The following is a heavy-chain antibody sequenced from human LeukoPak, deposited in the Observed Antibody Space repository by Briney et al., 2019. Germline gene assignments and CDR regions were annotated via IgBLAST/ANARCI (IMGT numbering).Heavy chain of an antibody. CDR3: AKGIVRGALANAFDI. J-gene: IGHJ3*02. D-gene: IGHD3-10*02. V-gene: IGHV3-30*02. Sequence: TGGSLRLSCAASGFTFSSYSMNWVRQAPGKGLEWVAFIRYDGSNKYYADSVKGRFTISRDNSKNTLYLQMNSLRAEDTAVYYCAKGIVRGALANAFDIWGQGTMVTVSS. CDR1: GFTFSSYS. CDR2: IRYDGSNK.